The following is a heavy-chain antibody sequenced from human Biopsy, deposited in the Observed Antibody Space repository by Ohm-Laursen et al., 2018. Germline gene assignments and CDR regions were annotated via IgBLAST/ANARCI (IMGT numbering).Heavy chain of an antibody. CDR2: IYYSGST. CDR1: GGSISSDY. J-gene: IGHJ6*02. Sequence: GTLSLTCTVSGGSISSDYWSWIRQTPGKGLEWIGYIYYSGSTNYNPSLKSRVTISVDTSKNQFSLRLNSVTAADTAVYYCARATNSTGWPFYYFYGMDVWGQGTMVTVSS. D-gene: IGHD2/OR15-2a*01. CDR3: ARATNSTGWPFYYFYGMDV. V-gene: IGHV4-59*01.